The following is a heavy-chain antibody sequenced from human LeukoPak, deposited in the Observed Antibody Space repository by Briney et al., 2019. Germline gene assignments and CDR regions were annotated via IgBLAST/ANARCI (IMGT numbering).Heavy chain of an antibody. D-gene: IGHD3-10*01. CDR2: IYHSGST. Sequence: SETLSLTCAVSGDSISSRNWWSWVRQSPVKGLEWLGEIYHSGSTNCDPSLKSRVTISVDKSKNQFSLNLTSVTAADTAVYYCARDFGAAALAFDIWGQGTMVTVSS. V-gene: IGHV4-4*02. J-gene: IGHJ3*02. CDR3: ARDFGAAALAFDI. CDR1: GDSISSRNW.